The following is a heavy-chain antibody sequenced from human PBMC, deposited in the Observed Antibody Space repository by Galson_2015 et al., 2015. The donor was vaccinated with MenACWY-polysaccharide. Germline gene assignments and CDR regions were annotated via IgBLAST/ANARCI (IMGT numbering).Heavy chain of an antibody. CDR1: GFTFSSYS. CDR3: ARCLGVWSCFDY. Sequence: SLRLSCAASGFTFSSYSMNWVRQAPGKGLEWVSSISSSSSYIYCADSVKGRFTISRDNAKNSLYLQMNSLRAEDTAVYYCARCLGVWSCFDYWGQGTLVTVSS. D-gene: IGHD2-8*01. J-gene: IGHJ4*02. V-gene: IGHV3-21*01. CDR2: ISSSSSYI.